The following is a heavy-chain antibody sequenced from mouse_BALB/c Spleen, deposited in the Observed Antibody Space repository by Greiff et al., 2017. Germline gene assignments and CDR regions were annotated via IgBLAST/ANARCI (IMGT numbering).Heavy chain of an antibody. Sequence: QVQLQQSGAELARPGASVKMSCKASGYTFTRYTMHWVKQRPGQGLEWIGYINPSSGYTNYNQKFKDKATLTADKSSSTAYMQLSSLTSEDSAVYYCARGAAYYFDYGGQGTTLTVSS. CDR1: GYTFTRYT. J-gene: IGHJ2*01. CDR2: INPSSGYT. V-gene: IGHV1-4*01. CDR3: ARGAAYYFDY.